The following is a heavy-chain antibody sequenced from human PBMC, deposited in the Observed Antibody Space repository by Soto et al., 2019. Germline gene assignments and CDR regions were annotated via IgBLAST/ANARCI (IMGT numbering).Heavy chain of an antibody. CDR3: ARGGWEYCSSTSCYRVFDY. Sequence: GGSLRLSCAASGFTFSSYDIHWGRQATGKGLEWVSAIGTAGDTYYPGSVKGRFTISRENAKNSLYLQMNSLRAGDTAVYYCARGGWEYCSSTSCYRVFDYWGQGTLVTVSS. CDR1: GFTFSSYD. CDR2: IGTAGDT. V-gene: IGHV3-13*01. J-gene: IGHJ4*02. D-gene: IGHD2-2*01.